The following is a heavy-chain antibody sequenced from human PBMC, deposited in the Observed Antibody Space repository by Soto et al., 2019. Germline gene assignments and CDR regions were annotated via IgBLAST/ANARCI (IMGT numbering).Heavy chain of an antibody. CDR1: GGSISSGGYY. V-gene: IGHV4-31*03. CDR3: ASLTGTTYSFDY. CDR2: IYYSGST. Sequence: SETLSLTCTVSGGSISSGGYYWSWIRQHPGKGLEWIGYIYYSGSTYYNPSLKSRVTISVDTSKNQFSLKLSSVTAADTAVYYCASLTGTTYSFDYWGQGTLVTVCS. D-gene: IGHD4-17*01. J-gene: IGHJ4*02.